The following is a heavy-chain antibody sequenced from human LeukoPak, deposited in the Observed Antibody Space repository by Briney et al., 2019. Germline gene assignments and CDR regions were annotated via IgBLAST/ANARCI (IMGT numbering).Heavy chain of an antibody. D-gene: IGHD6-13*01. CDR1: GFTFSSYA. CDR2: ISYDGSNK. V-gene: IGHV3-30-3*01. J-gene: IGHJ4*02. Sequence: GGSLRLSCAASGFTFSSYAMHWVRQAPGKGLEWVAVISYDGSNKYYADSVKGRFTISRDNSKNTLYLQMNSLRAEDTAVYYCAREWDIGAAAGMFDYWGQGTLVTVSS. CDR3: AREWDIGAAAGMFDY.